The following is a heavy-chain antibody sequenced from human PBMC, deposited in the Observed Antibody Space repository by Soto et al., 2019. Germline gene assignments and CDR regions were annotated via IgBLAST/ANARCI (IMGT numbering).Heavy chain of an antibody. Sequence: PGGSLSLSCAASGFTFSSYSMNWVRQAPGKGLEWVSSISSSSSYIYYADSVKGRFTISRDNAKNSLYLQMNSLRAEDTAVYYCARVGLEDAFDIWGQGTMVTVSS. J-gene: IGHJ3*02. D-gene: IGHD1-1*01. CDR2: ISSSSSYI. CDR3: ARVGLEDAFDI. CDR1: GFTFSSYS. V-gene: IGHV3-21*01.